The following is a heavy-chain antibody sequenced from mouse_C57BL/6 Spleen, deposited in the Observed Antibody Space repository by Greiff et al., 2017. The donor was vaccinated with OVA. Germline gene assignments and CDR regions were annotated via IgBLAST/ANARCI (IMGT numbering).Heavy chain of an antibody. CDR2: INPSTGGT. J-gene: IGHJ1*03. D-gene: IGHD1-1*01. V-gene: IGHV1-42*01. CDR3: ARDGSSSPWYSDV. CDR1: GYSFTGYY. Sequence: DVKLVESAPELVKPGASVKISCKASGYSFTGYYMNWVKQSPEKSLEWIGEINPSTGGTTYNQKFKAKATLTVDKSSSTAYMQLKSLTSEDSAVYYCARDGSSSPWYSDVWGTGTTVTVSS.